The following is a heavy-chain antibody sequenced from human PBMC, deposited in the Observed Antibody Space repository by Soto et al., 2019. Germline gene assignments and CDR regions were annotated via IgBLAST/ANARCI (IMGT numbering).Heavy chain of an antibody. J-gene: IGHJ3*02. CDR2: IKQDGSEK. CDR3: ARDGAGYFDWLFAFDI. CDR1: GFTFSSYW. V-gene: IGHV3-7*01. D-gene: IGHD3-9*01. Sequence: EVQLVESGGGLVQPGGSLRLSCAASGFTFSSYWMSWVRQAPGRGRGGGANIKQDGSEKYYVDSVKGRFTISRDNAKNSLYLQMNSLRAEDTAVYYCARDGAGYFDWLFAFDIWGQGTMVTVSS.